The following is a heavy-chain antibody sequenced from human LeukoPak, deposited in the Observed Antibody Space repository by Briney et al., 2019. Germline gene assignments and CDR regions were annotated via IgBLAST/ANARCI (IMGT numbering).Heavy chain of an antibody. CDR3: ARNTVVWGATLPGTVDY. Sequence: GGSLRLSCAASGFTFSSYSMNWARQAPGKGLEWVSSISSSSSYIYYADSVKGRFTISRDNAKNSLYLQMNSLRVEDTAVYYCARNTVVWGATLPGTVDYWGQGTLVTVSS. CDR1: GFTFSSYS. D-gene: IGHD1-26*01. V-gene: IGHV3-21*01. CDR2: ISSSSSYI. J-gene: IGHJ4*02.